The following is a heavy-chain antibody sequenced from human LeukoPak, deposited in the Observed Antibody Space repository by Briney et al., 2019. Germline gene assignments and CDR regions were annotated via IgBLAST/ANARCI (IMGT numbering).Heavy chain of an antibody. CDR3: ARLSLGGCTNGVCPFDY. D-gene: IGHD2-8*01. J-gene: IGHJ4*02. Sequence: PSETLSLTCTVSGGSISSSSYYWGWVRQPPGKGLEWIGSIYYSGSTYYNPSLKSRVTISVDTSKNQFSLKLSSVTAADTAVYYCARLSLGGCTNGVCPFDYWGQGTLVTVSS. CDR1: GGSISSSSYY. CDR2: IYYSGST. V-gene: IGHV4-39*07.